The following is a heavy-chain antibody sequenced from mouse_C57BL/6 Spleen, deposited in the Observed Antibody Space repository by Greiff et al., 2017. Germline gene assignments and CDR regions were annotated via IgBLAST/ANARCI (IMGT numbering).Heavy chain of an antibody. D-gene: IGHD1-1*01. J-gene: IGHJ4*01. CDR1: GYAFRSSW. CDR2: DYPGDGDT. V-gene: IGHV1-82*01. CDR3: ARRYYYGSSYAMDY. Sequence: VQLQQSVPELVKPGASVKISCKASGYAFRSSWMNWVKQRPGKGLEWIRRDYPGDGDTNYNGKFKGKATLTADKASSTAYMQLSSLTSEDSAVYFCARRYYYGSSYAMDYWGQGTSVTVSS.